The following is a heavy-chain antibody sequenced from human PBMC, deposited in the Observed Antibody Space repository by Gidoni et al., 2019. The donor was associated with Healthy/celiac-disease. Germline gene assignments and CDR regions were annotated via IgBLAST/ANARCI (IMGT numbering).Heavy chain of an antibody. Sequence: QVQLPPWGAGLLKPSEHLSPTSAVYGGSFSGYYWSWIRQPPGKGLEWIGEINHSGSTNSNPSLKSRVTISVDTSKNQCSLKLSSVTAADTGVYYCARASAIMVRGAKRFNPWGQGTLVTVS. CDR3: ARASAIMVRGAKRFNP. CDR2: INHSGST. D-gene: IGHD3-10*01. V-gene: IGHV4-34*01. CDR1: GGSFSGYY. J-gene: IGHJ5*02.